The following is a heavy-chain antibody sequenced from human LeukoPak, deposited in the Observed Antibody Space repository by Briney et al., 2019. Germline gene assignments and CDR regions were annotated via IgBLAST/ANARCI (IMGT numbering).Heavy chain of an antibody. CDR1: GYRFTSYW. J-gene: IGHJ4*02. V-gene: IGHV5-51*01. CDR3: ARQTAMGRSGDY. Sequence: GESLQISCKASGYRFTSYWIGWVRQMPGKGLEWMGIIDPSDSDIRYTPSFQGQVTISADNSLSTAYLQWNSLKASDTAIYYCARQTAMGRSGDYWGQGTLVTVSS. D-gene: IGHD7-27*01. CDR2: IDPSDSDI.